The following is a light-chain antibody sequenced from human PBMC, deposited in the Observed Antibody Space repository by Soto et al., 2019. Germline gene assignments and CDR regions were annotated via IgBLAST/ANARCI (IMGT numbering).Light chain of an antibody. CDR3: MQGTHWPWT. CDR1: QSLIHSDGSTY. V-gene: IGKV2-30*02. Sequence: DVVMTQSPLSLPVTLGQPASISCGSSQSLIHSDGSTYLSWFHQRPGQSPRRLIYEVSDRDSGVXDXXSGSGSGSDFTLNISRVEAEDVGVYYCMQGTHWPWTFGQGTEVEIK. J-gene: IGKJ1*01. CDR2: EVS.